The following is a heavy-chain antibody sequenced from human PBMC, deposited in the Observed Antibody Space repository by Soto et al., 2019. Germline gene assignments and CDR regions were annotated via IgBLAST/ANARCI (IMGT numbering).Heavy chain of an antibody. V-gene: IGHV1-46*01. Sequence: ASVKVSCKASGYTFTSHYMHWVRQAPGQGLEWMGIINPSGGSTSYAQKFQGRVTMTRDTSTSTVYMELSSLRSEDTAVYYCARGIQLWFDYYYYGMDVWGQGTTVTAP. CDR1: GYTFTSHY. D-gene: IGHD5-18*01. CDR3: ARGIQLWFDYYYYGMDV. CDR2: INPSGGST. J-gene: IGHJ6*02.